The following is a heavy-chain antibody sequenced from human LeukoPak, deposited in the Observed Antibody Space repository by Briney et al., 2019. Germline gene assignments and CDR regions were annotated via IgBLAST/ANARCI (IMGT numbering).Heavy chain of an antibody. J-gene: IGHJ4*02. CDR1: GGSFSGYY. CDR2: INHSGST. Sequence: SETLSLTCAVYGGSFSGYYWSWIRQPPGKGLEWIGEINHSGSTNYNPSLKSRVTISVDTSKNQFSLKLSSVTAADTAVYYCARRASRIFGVVTNFDYWGQGTLVTVSS. V-gene: IGHV4-34*01. D-gene: IGHD3-3*01. CDR3: ARRASRIFGVVTNFDY.